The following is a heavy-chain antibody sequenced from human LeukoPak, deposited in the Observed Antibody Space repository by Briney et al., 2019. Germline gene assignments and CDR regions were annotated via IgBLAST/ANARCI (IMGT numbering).Heavy chain of an antibody. V-gene: IGHV4-61*02. CDR2: IYTSGST. J-gene: IGHJ5*02. CDR1: GGSISSGSYY. CDR3: ARDRDPITIFGVAQNWFDP. D-gene: IGHD3-3*01. Sequence: PSQTLSLTCTVSGGSISSGSYYWSWIRQPAGKGLEWIGRIYTSGSTNYNPSLKSRVTMSIDTSKNQFSLKLSSVTAADTAVYYCARDRDPITIFGVAQNWFDPWGQGTLVTVSS.